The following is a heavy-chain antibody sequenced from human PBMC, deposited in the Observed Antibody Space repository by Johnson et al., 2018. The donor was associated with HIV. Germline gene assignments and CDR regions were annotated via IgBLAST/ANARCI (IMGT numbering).Heavy chain of an antibody. D-gene: IGHD1-26*01. J-gene: IGHJ3*02. CDR2: ISYAGSHK. Sequence: QVQLVESGGGVVQPGGSLRLSCAASGFTFSSYAMHWVRQAPGKGLEWVAVISYAGSHKYYADSVKGRFTISRDNSKNTLYLQMNSLRAEDTAVSYCARVMGAIQVMGAVDIWGQGTMGTVSS. CDR3: ARVMGAIQVMGAVDI. V-gene: IGHV3-30*04. CDR1: GFTFSSYA.